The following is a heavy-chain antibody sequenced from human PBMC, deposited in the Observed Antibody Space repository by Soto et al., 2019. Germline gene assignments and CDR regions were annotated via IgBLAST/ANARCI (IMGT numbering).Heavy chain of an antibody. CDR3: AKGPIGRGYDLAY. CDR1: GFTFSYYV. V-gene: IGHV3-23*01. D-gene: IGHD5-12*01. CDR2: ISASGVST. Sequence: EVQLLDSGGGLVQPGGPLRLSGAASGFTFSYYVMNWVRQAPGKGLDWVSAISASGVSTYYADSVKARFTISRDNSKITMYPQMSSLRAEDTAVYYCAKGPIGRGYDLAYWGKGTLVTVS. J-gene: IGHJ4*02.